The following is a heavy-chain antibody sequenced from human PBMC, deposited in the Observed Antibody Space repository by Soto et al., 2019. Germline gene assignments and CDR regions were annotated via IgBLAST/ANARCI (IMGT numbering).Heavy chain of an antibody. J-gene: IGHJ4*02. V-gene: IGHV5-51*01. Sequence: GESLKISCKGSGYSFTSYWIGWVRQMPGKGLEWMGIIYPGDSDTRYSPSFQGQVTISADKSISTAYLQWSSLKASDTAMYYCAILWVLWWSPRPIDYWGQGTLVTVS. CDR2: IYPGDSDT. CDR3: AILWVLWWSPRPIDY. D-gene: IGHD2-21*01. CDR1: GYSFTSYW.